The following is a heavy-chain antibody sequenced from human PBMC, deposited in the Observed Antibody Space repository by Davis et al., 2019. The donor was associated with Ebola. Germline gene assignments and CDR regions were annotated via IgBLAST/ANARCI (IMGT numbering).Heavy chain of an antibody. CDR3: ASSDFWSGYYPFDY. J-gene: IGHJ4*02. CDR1: GFTFSSYG. D-gene: IGHD3-3*01. V-gene: IGHV3-30*02. Sequence: GESLKISCAASGFTFSSYGMHWVRQAPGKGLEWVAFIRYDGSNQYYADSVKGRFTISRDNSKNTLYLQMNSLRAGDTAVYYCASSDFWSGYYPFDYWGQGTLVTVSS. CDR2: IRYDGSNQ.